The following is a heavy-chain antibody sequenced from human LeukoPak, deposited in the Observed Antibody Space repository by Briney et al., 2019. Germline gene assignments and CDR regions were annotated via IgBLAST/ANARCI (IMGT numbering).Heavy chain of an antibody. J-gene: IGHJ6*02. CDR2: VAYNGINK. CDR3: AKSRSARVGFYYYSGMDV. Sequence: GGSLRLSCAASGLSFSSFAMHWVRQAPGKGLEWVALVAYNGINKYYADSMTGRFTISRDNSKNTLDLQMDNLRPEDTAVYYCAKSRSARVGFYYYSGMDVWGQGTTVTVSS. V-gene: IGHV3-30*04. CDR1: GLSFSSFA. D-gene: IGHD6-19*01.